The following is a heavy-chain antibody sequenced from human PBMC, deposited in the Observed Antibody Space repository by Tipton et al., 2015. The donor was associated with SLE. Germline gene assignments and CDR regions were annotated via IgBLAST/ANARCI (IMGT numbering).Heavy chain of an antibody. J-gene: IGHJ4*02. Sequence: GSLRLSCAASGFTYSGYAMHWGRQAPGKGLEWVAFIRADGSNKDYADSVKGRFTISRDNSKNTLYLQMNRLRVEDTAVYYCAGGTGAYFDHWGQGTLVTVSS. CDR1: GFTYSGYA. CDR3: AGGTGAYFDH. V-gene: IGHV3-30*02. D-gene: IGHD3-16*01. CDR2: IRADGSNK.